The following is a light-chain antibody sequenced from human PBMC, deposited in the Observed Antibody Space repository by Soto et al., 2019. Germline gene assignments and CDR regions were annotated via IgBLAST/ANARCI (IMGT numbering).Light chain of an antibody. V-gene: IGKV3-15*01. CDR1: QSVSSN. J-gene: IGKJ1*01. CDR3: QQYNNWPRT. CDR2: GAS. Sequence: EIVMTQYPATLSVSPGERATLSCRASQSVSSNLAWYQQTTGQAPRLLIYGASTRATGIPARLSGSGSGTELTITISSMKSEDFEVYYCQQYNNWPRTFGQGTKVDIK.